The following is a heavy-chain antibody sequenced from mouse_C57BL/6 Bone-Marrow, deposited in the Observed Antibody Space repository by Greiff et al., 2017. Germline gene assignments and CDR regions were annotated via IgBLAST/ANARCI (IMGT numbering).Heavy chain of an antibody. Sequence: VQLVESGAELVRPGTSVKVSCKASGYAFTNYLIEWVKQRPGQGLEWIRVINPGSGGTNYNEKFKGKATLTADKSSSTAYMQLSSLTSEDSAVYFCARPGPYAMDYWGQGTSVTVSS. V-gene: IGHV1-54*01. CDR3: ARPGPYAMDY. D-gene: IGHD4-1*01. CDR2: INPGSGGT. J-gene: IGHJ4*01. CDR1: GYAFTNYL.